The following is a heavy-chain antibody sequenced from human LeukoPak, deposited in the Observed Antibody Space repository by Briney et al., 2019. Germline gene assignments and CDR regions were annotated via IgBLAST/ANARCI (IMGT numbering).Heavy chain of an antibody. D-gene: IGHD3-16*01. CDR3: ARGVGWVKSYYYGMDV. CDR1: GGTFSSYA. Sequence: ASVKVSCKASGGTFSSYAISWVRQAPGQGLEWMGGIIPIFGTANYAQTFQGRVTITADESTSTAYMELSSLRSEDTAVYYCARGVGWVKSYYYGMDVWGQGTTVTVSS. CDR2: IIPIFGTA. V-gene: IGHV1-69*13. J-gene: IGHJ6*02.